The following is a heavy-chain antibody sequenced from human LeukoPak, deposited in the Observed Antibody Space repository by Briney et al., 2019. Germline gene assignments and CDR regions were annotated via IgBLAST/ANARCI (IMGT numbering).Heavy chain of an antibody. CDR1: GFTFSSYG. Sequence: VGSLRLSCAASGFTFSSYGMHWVRQAPGKGLEWVAVIWYDGSNKYYADSVKGRFTISRDNSKNTLYLQMNSLRAEDTAVYYCAKDSGELPHYYFDYWGQGTLVTVSS. V-gene: IGHV3-33*06. D-gene: IGHD1-26*01. CDR2: IWYDGSNK. J-gene: IGHJ4*02. CDR3: AKDSGELPHYYFDY.